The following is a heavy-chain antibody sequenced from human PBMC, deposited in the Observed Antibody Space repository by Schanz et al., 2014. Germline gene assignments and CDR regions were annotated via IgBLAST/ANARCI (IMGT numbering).Heavy chain of an antibody. V-gene: IGHV3-66*01. CDR3: ARDLPRTFLFDY. J-gene: IGHJ4*02. CDR1: GFSVGNKY. CDR2: IYIGGNT. Sequence: EVQLVESGGGLVQPGGSLRLSCAASGFSVGNKYMNWVRQAPGKGLEWVSFIYIGGNTYYADSVKGRFTISRDNSKNTVYIQMNSLRAEDTAVYYCARDLPRTFLFDYWGQGTLVTVSS.